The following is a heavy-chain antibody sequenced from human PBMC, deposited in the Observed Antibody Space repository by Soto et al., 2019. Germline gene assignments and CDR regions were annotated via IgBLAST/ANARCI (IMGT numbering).Heavy chain of an antibody. CDR1: GGTFSSYA. Sequence: SVKVSCKASGGTFSSYAISWVRQAPGQGLEWMGGIIPIFGTANYAQKFQGRVTITADESTSTAYMELSSLRSEDTAVYYCARQNKYYYDRSGHFVSAFDIWGQGTMVTVSS. CDR3: ARQNKYYYDRSGHFVSAFDI. CDR2: IIPIFGTA. J-gene: IGHJ3*02. V-gene: IGHV1-69*13. D-gene: IGHD3-22*01.